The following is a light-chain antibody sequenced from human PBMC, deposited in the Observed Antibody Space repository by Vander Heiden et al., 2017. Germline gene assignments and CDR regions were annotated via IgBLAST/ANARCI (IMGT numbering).Light chain of an antibody. CDR3: QQFNSLRPLT. Sequence: IQLTQSPSSLSASVGDRVTFTCQASQGISNRINWYQQKPGKAPIRLIYDAAILAAGVPSRFSGSGAGTDFSITISSLQPEDVATDYCQQFNSLRPLTFGGGTKVEI. J-gene: IGKJ4*01. CDR2: DAA. CDR1: QGISNR. V-gene: IGKV1-33*01.